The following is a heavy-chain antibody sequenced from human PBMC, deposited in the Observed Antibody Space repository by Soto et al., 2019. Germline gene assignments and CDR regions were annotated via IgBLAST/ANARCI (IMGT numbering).Heavy chain of an antibody. Sequence: QVHLVQSGAEVMKPGASVKVSCKASGYTFISYGINWVRQAPGQGLEWMGWISAYNGNTNYAQKLQSRVTMTTDTSTSTAYMELSSLLADDTAVYYCARDFRAGIYYGSGSTIDYWGQGTLVTFSS. CDR2: ISAYNGNT. D-gene: IGHD3-10*01. J-gene: IGHJ4*02. CDR3: ARDFRAGIYYGSGSTIDY. CDR1: GYTFISYG. V-gene: IGHV1-18*01.